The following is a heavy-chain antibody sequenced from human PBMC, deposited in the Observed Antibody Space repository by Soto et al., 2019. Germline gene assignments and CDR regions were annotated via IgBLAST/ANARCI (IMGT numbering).Heavy chain of an antibody. V-gene: IGHV3-30-3*01. D-gene: IGHD5-18*01. J-gene: IGHJ4*02. CDR1: GLTFSNYA. CDR2: ISYDGSKK. CDR3: ATDGAHTSVDPGYYYFDH. Sequence: PGGSLRLSCAASGLTFSNYAVHWVRQAPGKGLEWVAVISYDGSKKYYTDSVKGRFTISRDNSKNTLYLQMNSLRADDTALYYCATDGAHTSVDPGYYYFDHWGQGILVTVSS.